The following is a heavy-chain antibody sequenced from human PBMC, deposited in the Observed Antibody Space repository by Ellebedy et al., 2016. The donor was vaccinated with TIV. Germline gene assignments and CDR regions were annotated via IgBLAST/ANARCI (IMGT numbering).Heavy chain of an antibody. CDR3: WGGTSGL. Sequence: GESLKISCSASGFTFSGYGMHWVRQAPGKGLEYVSNIRNNGGTAFYADSVKGRFTISRDNSKNTLYLQMSSLRVEDTAMSYCWGGTSGLWGQGTLVTVSS. CDR1: GFTFSGYG. V-gene: IGHV3-64D*06. J-gene: IGHJ4*02. D-gene: IGHD6-19*01. CDR2: IRNNGGTA.